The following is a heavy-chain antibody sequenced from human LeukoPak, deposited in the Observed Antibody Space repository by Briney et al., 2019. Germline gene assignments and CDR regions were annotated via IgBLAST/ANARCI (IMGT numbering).Heavy chain of an antibody. CDR1: GGSISSYY. CDR3: ASQQLVVKYFHH. CDR2: IYYSGST. Sequence: PSETLSLTCTVSGGSISSYYWSWIRQPPGKGLEWLGDIYYSGSTNYNPSLKSRVTISIDTSKNQFSLTLSSVTAADTAVYYCASQQLVVKYFHHWGQGTLVTVSS. J-gene: IGHJ1*01. D-gene: IGHD6-13*01. V-gene: IGHV4-59*01.